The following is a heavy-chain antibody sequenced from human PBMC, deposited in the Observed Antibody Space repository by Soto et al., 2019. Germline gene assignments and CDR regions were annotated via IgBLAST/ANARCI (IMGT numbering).Heavy chain of an antibody. V-gene: IGHV4-31*03. CDR3: ARGGGSTEVDY. CDR2: TSNSGST. CDR1: GGSITSSGYY. Sequence: QVQLQESGPGLVKPSQTLSLTCTVSGGSITSSGYYWSWIRQHPGEGLEWIGFTSNSGSTSYNPSPKSRVTISVDTSSNQFSLNLKSVTAADTAVYYCARGGGSTEVDYWGQGTLVTVSP. J-gene: IGHJ4*02. D-gene: IGHD2-2*01.